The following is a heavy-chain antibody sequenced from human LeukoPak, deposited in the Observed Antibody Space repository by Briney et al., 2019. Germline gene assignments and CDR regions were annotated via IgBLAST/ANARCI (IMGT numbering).Heavy chain of an antibody. D-gene: IGHD3-10*01. J-gene: IGHJ4*02. V-gene: IGHV1-18*01. CDR2: ISAYNGNT. CDR3: ARDAYYYGSGSPSGFDY. CDR1: GYTFTSYG. Sequence: ASVKVSCKASGYTFTSYGISWVRQAPGQGLEWMGWISAYNGNTNYAQKFQGRVTITRDTSASTAYMELSSLKSEDTAVYYCARDAYYYGSGSPSGFDYWGQGTLVTVSS.